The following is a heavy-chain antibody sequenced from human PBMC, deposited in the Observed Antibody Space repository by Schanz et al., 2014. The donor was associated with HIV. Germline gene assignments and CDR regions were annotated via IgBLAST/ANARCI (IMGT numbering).Heavy chain of an antibody. CDR3: ARVPPSDSSGYYPFDY. Sequence: QVQLQESGPGLMKPSQTLSLTCTVSGGSISSGGYYWSWIRQHPVKGLEWIGYMYYSGSTYYNPSLQSRVTISVDTSKNQFSLKLSSVTAADTAVYYCARVPPSDSSGYYPFDYWGQGTLVTVSS. J-gene: IGHJ4*02. D-gene: IGHD3-22*01. CDR2: MYYSGST. CDR1: GGSISSGGYY. V-gene: IGHV4-31*03.